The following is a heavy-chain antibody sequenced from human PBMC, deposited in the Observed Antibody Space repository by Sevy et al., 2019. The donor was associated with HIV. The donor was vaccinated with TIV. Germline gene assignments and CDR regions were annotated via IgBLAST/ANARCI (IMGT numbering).Heavy chain of an antibody. Sequence: GGSLRLSCAASGFTFSSYAMSWVRQAPGKGLEWVSAISGSGGSTYYADSVKGRFTISRDNSKNTLYLQMNSLRAEDTAVYYCSKISDCSGGSCYTRWDFDYWGQGTLVTVSS. V-gene: IGHV3-23*01. CDR3: SKISDCSGGSCYTRWDFDY. J-gene: IGHJ4*02. CDR1: GFTFSSYA. CDR2: ISGSGGST. D-gene: IGHD2-15*01.